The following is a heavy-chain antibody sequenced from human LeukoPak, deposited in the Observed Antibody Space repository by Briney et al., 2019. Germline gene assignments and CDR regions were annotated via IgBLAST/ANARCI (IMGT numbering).Heavy chain of an antibody. CDR2: NHHGGST. CDR3: VVKPVVAGAPLGGFGELG. V-gene: IGHV4-4*02. D-gene: IGHD3-10*01. CDR1: GDSISSSNW. Sequence: SGTLSLTCAVSGDSISSSNWWSWVRQPPGKGLEWIGENHHGGSTNYNPSLKSRVTISVDKSKNQFSLKVNSVTAADTAVYYCVVKPVVAGAPLGGFGELGWGQGTLVTDSS. J-gene: IGHJ4*02.